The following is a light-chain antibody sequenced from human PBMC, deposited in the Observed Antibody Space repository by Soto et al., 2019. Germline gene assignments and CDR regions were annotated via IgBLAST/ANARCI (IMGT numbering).Light chain of an antibody. CDR1: QSVRSS. J-gene: IGKJ1*01. V-gene: IGKV3-15*01. CDR2: GAS. CDR3: QQAKNWSPWT. Sequence: EIVMTQSPATLSVSPGERVTLSCRASQSVRSSLAWYQQKPGQAPRLLIYGASTRATGIPARFSDSGSGTEFTLTISSLQSEDFAVYYCQQAKNWSPWTFGPGTKVEFK.